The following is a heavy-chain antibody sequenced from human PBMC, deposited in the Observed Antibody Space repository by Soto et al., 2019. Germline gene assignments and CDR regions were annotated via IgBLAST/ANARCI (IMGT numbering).Heavy chain of an antibody. Sequence: LSLTCAVYGGSFSGYYWSWIRQPPGKGLEWIGEINHSGSTNYNPSLKSRVTISVDTSKNQFSLKLSSVTAADTAVYYCAREANWFDPWGQGTLVTVSS. V-gene: IGHV4-34*01. CDR2: INHSGST. CDR3: AREANWFDP. CDR1: GGSFSGYY. J-gene: IGHJ5*02.